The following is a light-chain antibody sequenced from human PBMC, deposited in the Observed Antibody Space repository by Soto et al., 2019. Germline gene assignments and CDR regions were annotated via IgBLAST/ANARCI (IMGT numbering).Light chain of an antibody. CDR1: QSISGW. J-gene: IGKJ5*01. Sequence: DIQMTQSPSTLSASVGDRVTITCRASQSISGWLAWYQQKPGKAPKLLIYDASTLETGVPSRFSGSGSGTEFTLTISRLQSDDFATYYCQQHNGYAPITFGQGTRLGIK. CDR2: DAS. V-gene: IGKV1-5*01. CDR3: QQHNGYAPIT.